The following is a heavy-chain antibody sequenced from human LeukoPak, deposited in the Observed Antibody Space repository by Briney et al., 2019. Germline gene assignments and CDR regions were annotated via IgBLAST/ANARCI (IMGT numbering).Heavy chain of an antibody. CDR3: ARDLMGYYDSSGPGGY. V-gene: IGHV3-30-3*01. Sequence: PGGSLRLSCAASGFTFSSYAMHWVRQAPGKGLEWVAVISYDGSNKYYADSVKGRFTISRDNSKNTLYLQMNSLRAEDTAVYYCARDLMGYYDSSGPGGYWGQGTLVTVSS. J-gene: IGHJ4*02. CDR1: GFTFSSYA. D-gene: IGHD3-22*01. CDR2: ISYDGSNK.